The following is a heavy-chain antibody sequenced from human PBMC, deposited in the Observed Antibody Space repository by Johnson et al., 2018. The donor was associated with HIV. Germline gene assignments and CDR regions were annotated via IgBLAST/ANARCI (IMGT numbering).Heavy chain of an antibody. J-gene: IGHJ3*02. D-gene: IGHD6-6*01. CDR3: AREGMYSSYQGSFDI. CDR2: ISWNSGSI. Sequence: EVQLVESGGGLVQPGRSLRLSCAASGFSFDDYAMHWVRQPPGKGLEWVSGISWNSGSIGYADSVKGRFTISRDNAKNSLYLQMNSLRAGDTAVYYCAREGMYSSYQGSFDIWGQGTMVTVSS. CDR1: GFSFDDYA. V-gene: IGHV3-9*01.